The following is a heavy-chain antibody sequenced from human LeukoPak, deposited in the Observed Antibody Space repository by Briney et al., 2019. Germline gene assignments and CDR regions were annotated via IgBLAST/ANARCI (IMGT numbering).Heavy chain of an antibody. D-gene: IGHD6-19*01. Sequence: PGGSLRLSCAASGFTFSSYSMNWVRQAPGRGLEWVSSISTSSSYIYYADSVKGRFTISRDNAKNSLYLQMNSLRVEDTAVYYCAGPSNEGQWLVGQGVDYWGQGTLVTVSS. J-gene: IGHJ4*02. CDR3: AGPSNEGQWLVGQGVDY. V-gene: IGHV3-21*01. CDR2: ISTSSSYI. CDR1: GFTFSSYS.